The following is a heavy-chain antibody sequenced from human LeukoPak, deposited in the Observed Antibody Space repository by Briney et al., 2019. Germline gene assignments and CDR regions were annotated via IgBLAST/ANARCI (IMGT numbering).Heavy chain of an antibody. D-gene: IGHD6-19*01. Sequence: EPSETLSLTCVVYGGSFSGYYWSWIRQPPGKGLEGIGEINHSGSTNYNPSLKSRVTISVDTSKNQFSLKLSSVTAADTAVYYCAYASAVALDYWGKGTLVTVSS. CDR2: INHSGST. CDR1: GGSFSGYY. J-gene: IGHJ4*02. V-gene: IGHV4-34*01. CDR3: AYASAVALDY.